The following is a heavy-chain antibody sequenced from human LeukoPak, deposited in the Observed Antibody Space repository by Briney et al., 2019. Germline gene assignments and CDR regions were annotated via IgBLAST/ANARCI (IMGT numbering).Heavy chain of an antibody. V-gene: IGHV4-4*07. CDR1: GGSISSYY. Sequence: SETLSLTCTVSGGSISSYYWSWIRQPAGKGLEWIGRIYTSGSTNYNPSLKSRVTMSVDTSKNQFSLKLSSVTAADTAVYYCARVLSSGPFDAFDIWGQGTMVTVPS. CDR2: IYTSGST. D-gene: IGHD3-22*01. CDR3: ARVLSSGPFDAFDI. J-gene: IGHJ3*02.